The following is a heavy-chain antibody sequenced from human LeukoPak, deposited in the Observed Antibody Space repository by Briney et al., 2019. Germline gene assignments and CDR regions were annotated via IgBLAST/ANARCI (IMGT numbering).Heavy chain of an antibody. V-gene: IGHV4-39*01. Sequence: SETLSLTCTVSGGSISSSSYYWGWIRQPPGKGREWIGSIYYSGSTYYNPSLKSRVTMSVDTSKDQFSLKLRSVTATDTAVYYCARHSSGWYVGAFDIWGQGTMVTVSS. CDR2: IYYSGST. D-gene: IGHD6-19*01. CDR3: ARHSSGWYVGAFDI. J-gene: IGHJ3*02. CDR1: GGSISSSSYY.